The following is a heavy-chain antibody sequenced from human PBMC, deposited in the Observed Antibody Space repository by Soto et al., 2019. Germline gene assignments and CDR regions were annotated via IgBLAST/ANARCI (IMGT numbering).Heavy chain of an antibody. CDR3: ARVEDSSGYYVHFDY. J-gene: IGHJ4*02. CDR1: GGSFSGYY. CDR2: INHSGST. V-gene: IGHV4-34*01. Sequence: QVQLQQWGAGLLKPSETLSLTCAVYGGSFSGYYWSWIRQPPGKGLEWIGEINHSGSTNYNPSLKRRVTIAVDTSKNQISLKLNSVTAADTAVYYCARVEDSSGYYVHFDYWGQGTLVTVSS. D-gene: IGHD3-22*01.